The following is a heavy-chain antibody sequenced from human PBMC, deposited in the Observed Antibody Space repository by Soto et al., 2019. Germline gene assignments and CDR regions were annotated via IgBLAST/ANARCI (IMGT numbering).Heavy chain of an antibody. CDR1: GFNFDNYG. J-gene: IGHJ4*02. Sequence: PGGSLRLSCVAPGFNFDNYGMSWVRQAPGEGLEWVSAIKNDGTSTYYAASVEDRFTISRDNSKNTLYLQLNSLRAEDTAVYYCAQLGLMTFSHKHYFNHWGRGTLVTV. CDR3: AQLGLMTFSHKHYFNH. CDR2: IKNDGTST. D-gene: IGHD3-16*01. V-gene: IGHV3-23*01.